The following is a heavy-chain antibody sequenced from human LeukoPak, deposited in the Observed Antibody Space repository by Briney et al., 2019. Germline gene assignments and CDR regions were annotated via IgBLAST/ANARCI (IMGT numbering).Heavy chain of an antibody. Sequence: GGSLRLSCAASGFTFSSYWMHWVRQAPGKGLVWVSRINGDGSGTYYADSVKGRFTISRDNAKNTLYLQMNSLRAEDTAVYYCARDQGYYGMDVWGQGTTVTVSS. CDR3: ARDQGYYGMDV. V-gene: IGHV3-74*01. CDR2: INGDGSGT. J-gene: IGHJ6*02. CDR1: GFTFSSYW.